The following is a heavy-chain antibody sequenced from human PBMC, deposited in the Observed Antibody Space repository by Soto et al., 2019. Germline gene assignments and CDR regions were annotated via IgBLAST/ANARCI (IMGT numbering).Heavy chain of an antibody. CDR3: AKDHPVEMATIGY. J-gene: IGHJ4*02. V-gene: IGHV3-30*18. CDR2: ISYDGSNK. CDR1: GFTFSTYA. D-gene: IGHD5-12*01. Sequence: PGGSLRLSCAASGFTFSTYAMAWVRQAPGKGLEWVAVISYDGSNKYYADSVKGRFTISRDNSKNTLYLQMNSLRAEDTAVYYCAKDHPVEMATIGYWGQGTLVTVSS.